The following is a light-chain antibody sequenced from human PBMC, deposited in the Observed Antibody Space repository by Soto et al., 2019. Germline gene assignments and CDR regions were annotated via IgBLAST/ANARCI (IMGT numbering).Light chain of an antibody. CDR1: RNVSSW. V-gene: IGKV1-12*01. CDR2: GAS. Sequence: DIQITQSPSSVSASVGAGVPVPCRTSRNVSSWLAWYQQTPGKAPKLMIHGASTLQRGVPSRFSGSGSGTEFSLTISSLQPEDFATYFCQQGNNFPFTFGPGTKVDIK. CDR3: QQGNNFPFT. J-gene: IGKJ3*01.